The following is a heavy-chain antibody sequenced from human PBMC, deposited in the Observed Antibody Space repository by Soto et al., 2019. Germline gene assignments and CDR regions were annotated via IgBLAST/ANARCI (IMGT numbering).Heavy chain of an antibody. J-gene: IGHJ6*02. V-gene: IGHV1-24*01. CDR3: ATDRIAAACTNYYYSYDMDV. Sequence: GASVKVSCKVSGYTLTELSMHWVRQAPGKGLEWMGGFDPEDGETIYAQKFQGRVTMTEDTSTDTAYMELSSLRSEDTAVYYCATDRIAAACTNYYYSYDMDVWGQGTTVTVSS. D-gene: IGHD6-13*01. CDR2: FDPEDGET. CDR1: GYTLTELS.